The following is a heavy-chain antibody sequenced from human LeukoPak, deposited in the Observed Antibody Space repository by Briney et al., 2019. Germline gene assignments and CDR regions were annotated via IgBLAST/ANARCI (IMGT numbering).Heavy chain of an antibody. CDR2: ISSSGSTT. CDR1: GFTFSRYA. V-gene: IGHV3-48*03. D-gene: IGHD3-22*01. Sequence: GGSLRLSCAASGFTFSRYAMNWVRQAPGKGLEWVSYISSSGSTTYYADSVKGRFTISRDNAKNSLYLQMNSLRAEDTAVYYCAATYYYDSSGYSYWYFDLWGRGTLVTVSS. J-gene: IGHJ2*01. CDR3: AATYYYDSSGYSYWYFDL.